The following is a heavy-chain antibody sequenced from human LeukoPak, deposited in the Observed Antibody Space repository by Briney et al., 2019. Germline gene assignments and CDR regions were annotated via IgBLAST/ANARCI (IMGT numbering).Heavy chain of an antibody. V-gene: IGHV3-30*03. Sequence: GRSLRLSCAASGFTFSSYGMHWVRQAPGKGLEWVAVISYDGSNKYYADSVKGRFTISRDNSKNTLYLQMNSLRAEDTAVYYCARTRGAFDIWAKGQWSPSLQ. J-gene: IGHJ3*02. CDR1: GFTFSSYG. CDR2: ISYDGSNK. CDR3: ARTRGAFDI.